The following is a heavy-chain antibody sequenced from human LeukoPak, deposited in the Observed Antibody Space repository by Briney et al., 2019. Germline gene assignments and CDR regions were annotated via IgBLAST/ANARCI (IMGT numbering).Heavy chain of an antibody. CDR1: GFTFSSYS. CDR3: AMRYYYDSSGYYLSY. Sequence: GGSLRLSCAASGFTFSSYSMNWVRQAPGKGLEWVSSISSSSSYIYYADSVKGRFTISRDNSKNTLYLQMNSLRAEDTAVYYCAMRYYYDSSGYYLSYWGQGTLVTVSS. J-gene: IGHJ4*02. CDR2: ISSSSSYI. D-gene: IGHD3-22*01. V-gene: IGHV3-21*04.